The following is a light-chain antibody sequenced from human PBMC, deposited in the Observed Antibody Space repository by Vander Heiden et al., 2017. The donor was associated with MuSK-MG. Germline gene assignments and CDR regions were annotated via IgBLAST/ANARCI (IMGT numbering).Light chain of an antibody. CDR3: SSYTSGSTLVV. J-gene: IGLJ1*01. Sequence: SALTPPASVSASSRQSITISCTGTSSDVGGYNYVSWYQQHPGKAPKLMIYEVSNRPSGVSNRFSGSKSGNTASLTISGLQAEDEADYYCSSYTSGSTLVVFGTGTKVTV. V-gene: IGLV2-14*01. CDR2: EVS. CDR1: SSDVGGYNY.